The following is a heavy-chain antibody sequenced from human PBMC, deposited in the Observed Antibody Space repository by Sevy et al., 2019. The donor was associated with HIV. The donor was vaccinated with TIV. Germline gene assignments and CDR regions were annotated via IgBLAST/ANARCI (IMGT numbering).Heavy chain of an antibody. V-gene: IGHV3-7*01. J-gene: IGHJ5*02. D-gene: IGHD6-13*01. CDR2: INQGGSEK. Sequence: GGSLRLSCAASGFTFSAYWMHWVRQAPGKGLEWVANINQGGSEKYYVDSVKGRFTISRDNAKNSLLLQMNSLRAEDTAVYYCARALAAAASSWGQGALVTVSS. CDR1: GFTFSAYW. CDR3: ARALAAAASS.